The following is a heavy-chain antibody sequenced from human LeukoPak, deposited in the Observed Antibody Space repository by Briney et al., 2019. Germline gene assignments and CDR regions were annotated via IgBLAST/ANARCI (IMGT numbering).Heavy chain of an antibody. J-gene: IGHJ4*02. CDR1: GYTFTSYD. Sequence: ASVKVSCKASGYTFTSYDINWVRQATGQGLEWMGWMNPNSGNTGYAQKFQGRVTMTRNTSISTAYMELSSLRSEDTAVYYCARRVSITIFGVVITYYFDYWGQGTLVTVSS. V-gene: IGHV1-8*01. CDR2: MNPNSGNT. CDR3: ARRVSITIFGVVITYYFDY. D-gene: IGHD3-3*01.